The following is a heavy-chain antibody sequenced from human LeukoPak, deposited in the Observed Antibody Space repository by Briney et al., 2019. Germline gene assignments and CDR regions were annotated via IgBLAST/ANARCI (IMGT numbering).Heavy chain of an antibody. CDR3: ARVDGDLENAFDI. J-gene: IGHJ3*02. D-gene: IGHD4-17*01. Sequence: SETLSLTCTVSGGSISSYYWSWIRQPPGKGLEWIGYIYHSGSTYYNPSLKSRVTISVDRSKNQFSLKLSSVTAADTAVYYCARVDGDLENAFDIWGQGTMVTVSS. CDR2: IYHSGST. CDR1: GGSISSYY. V-gene: IGHV4-59*12.